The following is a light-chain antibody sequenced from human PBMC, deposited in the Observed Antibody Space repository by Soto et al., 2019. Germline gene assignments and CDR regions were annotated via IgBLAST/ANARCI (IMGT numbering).Light chain of an antibody. V-gene: IGKV1-5*01. CDR1: QSVSGW. J-gene: IGKJ1*01. CDR2: DAS. CDR3: QQYETFSGT. Sequence: DIQITQSPSPLSPSVGDTVTVTCRASQSVSGWLAWYQQKPGEAPKLLIYDASALPRGVPSRFSGSGSGTKFTLTIASLQPDDFATYYCQQYETFSGTFGPGTKVDIK.